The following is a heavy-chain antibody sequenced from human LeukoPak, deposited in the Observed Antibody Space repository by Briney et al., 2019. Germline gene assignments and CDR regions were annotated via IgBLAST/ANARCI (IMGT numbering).Heavy chain of an antibody. J-gene: IGHJ4*02. V-gene: IGHV3-23*01. D-gene: IGHD3-3*02. CDR3: AKGRSEGYIFPLDY. Sequence: GGSLRLSCAASGFTFSSYAMSWVRQAPGKGLEWVSAISGSGDNTYYADSVKGWFTISRDNSKSTLSLQMNSLRADDTAVYFCAKGRSEGYIFPLDYWGQGTLVTVSS. CDR1: GFTFSSYA. CDR2: ISGSGDNT.